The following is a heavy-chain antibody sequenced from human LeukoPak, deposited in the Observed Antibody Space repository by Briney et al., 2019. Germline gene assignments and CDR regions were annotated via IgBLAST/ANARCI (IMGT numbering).Heavy chain of an antibody. D-gene: IGHD4-11*01. CDR3: ARGPAMTTVSWFDP. V-gene: IGHV4-34*01. CDR1: GGSFSGYY. J-gene: IGHJ5*02. CDR2: INHSGST. Sequence: SETLSLTCAVYGGSFSGYYWSWIRQPPGKGLEWIGEINHSGSTNYNPSLKSRVTISVDTSKNQFSLKLSSVTAADTAVHYCARGPAMTTVSWFDPWGQGTLVTVSS.